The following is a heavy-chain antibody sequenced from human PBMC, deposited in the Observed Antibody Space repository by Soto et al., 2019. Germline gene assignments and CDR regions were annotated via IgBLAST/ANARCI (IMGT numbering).Heavy chain of an antibody. CDR3: AAATPRLWIH. Sequence: SVKVSCKASGFTFTSSAVQCVRQARGQPLQWIGRIAVGSGKTKYQQKLKERVTINRDTSTSTEQMELSSMRSEDTPVYYCAAATPRLWIHWGQGTLVTVSS. V-gene: IGHV1-58*01. CDR2: IAVGSGKT. D-gene: IGHD5-18*01. J-gene: IGHJ4*02. CDR1: GFTFTSSA.